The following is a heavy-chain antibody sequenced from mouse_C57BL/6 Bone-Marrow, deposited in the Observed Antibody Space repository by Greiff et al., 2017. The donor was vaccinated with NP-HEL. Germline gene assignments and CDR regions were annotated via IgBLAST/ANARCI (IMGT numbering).Heavy chain of an antibody. CDR3: ANYDYPWFAY. V-gene: IGHV1-4*01. Sequence: VQLQQSGAELARPGASVKMSCKASGYTFTSYTMHWVKQRPGQGLEWIGYINPSSGYTKYNQKFKDKATLTADKSSSTAYMQLSSLTSEDSAVYYSANYDYPWFAYWGQGTLVTVSA. CDR2: INPSSGYT. D-gene: IGHD2-4*01. CDR1: GYTFTSYT. J-gene: IGHJ3*01.